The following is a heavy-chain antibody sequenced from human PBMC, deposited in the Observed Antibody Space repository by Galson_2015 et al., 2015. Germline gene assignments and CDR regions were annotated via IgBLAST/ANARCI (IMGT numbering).Heavy chain of an antibody. CDR2: IKQDGSEK. Sequence: SLRLSCAASGFTFSSYWMSWVRQAPGKGLEWVANIKQDGSEKYYVDSVKGRFTISRDNAKNSLYLQMNSLRAEDTAVYYCARVSFLEWGVLGYWGQGTLVTVSS. J-gene: IGHJ4*02. V-gene: IGHV3-7*01. D-gene: IGHD3-3*02. CDR1: GFTFSSYW. CDR3: ARVSFLEWGVLGY.